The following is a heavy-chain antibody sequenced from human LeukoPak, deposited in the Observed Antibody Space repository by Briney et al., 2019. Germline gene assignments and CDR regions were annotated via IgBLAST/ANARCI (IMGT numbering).Heavy chain of an antibody. CDR2: IYNIGST. V-gene: IGHV4-59*01. Sequence: SETLSLTCTVSGGSITSYYWSWIRQPPAKGLEWIGYIYNIGSTNYNPSLKSRVTISVDTSKNQFSLKLSSVTAADTAVYYCARLYSSSLGRVFDYWGQGTLVTVSS. J-gene: IGHJ4*02. CDR3: ARLYSSSLGRVFDY. D-gene: IGHD4-11*01. CDR1: GGSITSYY.